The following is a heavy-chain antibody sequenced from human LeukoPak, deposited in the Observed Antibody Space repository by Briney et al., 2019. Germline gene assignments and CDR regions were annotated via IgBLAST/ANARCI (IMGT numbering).Heavy chain of an antibody. D-gene: IGHD1-26*01. CDR2: LYSGGDT. CDR3: ARAKVGAAGFFAY. V-gene: IGHV3-53*01. J-gene: IGHJ4*02. Sequence: GGSLRLSCAASGFTVSSDYMSWVRQAPGKGLEWVSVLYSGGDTYYADSAKGRFTISRDNSKNILYLEMKSLRADDTAVYYCARAKVGAAGFFAYWGQGTLVTVSS. CDR1: GFTVSSDY.